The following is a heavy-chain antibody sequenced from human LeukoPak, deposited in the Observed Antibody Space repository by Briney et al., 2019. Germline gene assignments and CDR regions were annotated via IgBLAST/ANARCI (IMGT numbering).Heavy chain of an antibody. CDR2: IYYSGST. CDR3: ASSGYRYGMDV. Sequence: SETLSLTCTVSGGSISSYYWSWIRQPPGKGLEWIGYIYYSGSTNYNPSLKGRVTISVDTSKNQFSLKLSSVTAADTAVYYCASSGYRYGMDVWGQGTTVTVSS. CDR1: GGSISSYY. J-gene: IGHJ6*02. V-gene: IGHV4-59*01. D-gene: IGHD3-22*01.